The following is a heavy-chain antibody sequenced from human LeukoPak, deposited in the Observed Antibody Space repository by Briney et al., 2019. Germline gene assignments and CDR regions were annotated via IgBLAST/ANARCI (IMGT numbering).Heavy chain of an antibody. CDR3: ARTVWEMATITGLPYFDY. CDR2: IYYSGST. CDR1: GGSLRSSSHY. Sequence: SETLSLTCAVSGGSLRSSSHYWAWIRQPPGKGLEWIGSIYYSGSTYYNPSLKSRVTISVDTSKNQFSLKLSSVTAADTAVYYCARTVWEMATITGLPYFDYWGQGTLVTVSS. D-gene: IGHD5-24*01. J-gene: IGHJ4*02. V-gene: IGHV4-39*07.